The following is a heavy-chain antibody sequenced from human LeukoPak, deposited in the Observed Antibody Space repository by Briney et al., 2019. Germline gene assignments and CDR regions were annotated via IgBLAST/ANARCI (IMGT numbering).Heavy chain of an antibody. Sequence: PGGSLRLSCVGSGFTLSRSSMNWVRQAPGKGLEWVSSITSNGSQTYYADALKGRFIISRDNVKNSLYLQMSSLRAEDTAVYYCTRAIRATGTDSWGQGTLVTVSS. CDR3: TRAIRATGTDS. J-gene: IGHJ5*01. CDR2: ITSNGSQT. D-gene: IGHD6-13*01. V-gene: IGHV3-21*01. CDR1: GFTLSRSS.